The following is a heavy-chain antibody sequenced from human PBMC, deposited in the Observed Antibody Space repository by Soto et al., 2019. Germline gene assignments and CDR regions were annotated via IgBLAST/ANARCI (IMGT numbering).Heavy chain of an antibody. D-gene: IGHD3-22*01. J-gene: IGHJ4*02. V-gene: IGHV1-8*01. CDR3: ARGGRAKNPGYYYDSSGYYLAPNY. CDR1: GYTFTSYD. CDR2: MNPNSGNT. Sequence: GASVKVSCKASGYTFTSYDINWVRRATGQGLEWMGWMNPNSGNTGNAQKFQGRVTMTRNTSISTAYMELSSLRSEDTAVYYCARGGRAKNPGYYYDSSGYYLAPNYWGQGTLVTVSS.